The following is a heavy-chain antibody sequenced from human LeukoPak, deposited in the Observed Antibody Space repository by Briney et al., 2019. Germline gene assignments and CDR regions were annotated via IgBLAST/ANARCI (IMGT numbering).Heavy chain of an antibody. CDR1: GGSISSYY. Sequence: PSETLSLTCTVSGGSISSYYWSWIRQPPGKGLEWIGYIYYSGSTNYNPSLKSRVTISVDTSKNQFSLKLSSVTAADTAVYYCARHTGYDSTIDYWGQGTLVTVSS. V-gene: IGHV4-59*08. J-gene: IGHJ4*02. CDR3: ARHTGYDSTIDY. D-gene: IGHD5-12*01. CDR2: IYYSGST.